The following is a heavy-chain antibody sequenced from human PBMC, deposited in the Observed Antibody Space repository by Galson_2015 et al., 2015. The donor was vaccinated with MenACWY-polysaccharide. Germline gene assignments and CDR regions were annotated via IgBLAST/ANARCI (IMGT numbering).Heavy chain of an antibody. Sequence: SLRLSCAASGFTFSKFSMHWVRQAPGKGLEWVALISYDGDRQYYVDSVKGRFTVSRDNSKNTVYLQMDSLRTEDSAVYFCARDGYSFGYYSVLWGQGTLVTVS. J-gene: IGHJ4*02. CDR3: ARDGYSFGYYSVL. CDR1: GFTFSKFS. D-gene: IGHD5-18*01. CDR2: ISYDGDRQ. V-gene: IGHV3-30*03.